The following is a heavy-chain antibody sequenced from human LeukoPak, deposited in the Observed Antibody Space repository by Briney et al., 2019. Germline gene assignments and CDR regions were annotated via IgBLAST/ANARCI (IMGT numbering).Heavy chain of an antibody. CDR1: GYTFTSYD. CDR3: ARRPRQNNWFDP. CDR2: MNPNSGNT. Sequence: GASVKVSCKASGYTFTSYDINWVRQATGQGLEWMGWMNPNSGNTGYAQKFQGRVTITRNTSISTAYMELSSLRSEDTAVYYCARRPRQNNWFDPWGQGTLVTVSS. J-gene: IGHJ5*02. V-gene: IGHV1-8*03.